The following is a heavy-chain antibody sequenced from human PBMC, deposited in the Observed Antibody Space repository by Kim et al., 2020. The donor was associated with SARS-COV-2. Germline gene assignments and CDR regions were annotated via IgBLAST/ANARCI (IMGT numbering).Heavy chain of an antibody. J-gene: IGHJ5*02. CDR3: ATAPGIAAAGNGWFDP. CDR1: GYTLTELS. Sequence: ASVKVSCKVSGYTLTELSMHWVRQAPGKGLEWMGGFDPEDGETIYAQKFQGRVTMTEDTSTDTAYMELSSLRSEETAVYYCATAPGIAAAGNGWFDPWGQGTMVTVSS. D-gene: IGHD6-13*01. V-gene: IGHV1-24*01. CDR2: FDPEDGET.